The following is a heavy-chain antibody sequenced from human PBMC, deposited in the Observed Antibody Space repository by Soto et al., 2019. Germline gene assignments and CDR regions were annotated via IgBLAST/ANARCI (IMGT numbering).Heavy chain of an antibody. D-gene: IGHD6-6*01. CDR1: GFTFSSYS. CDR3: ARGGGPDSSSFGDVDYYYYGMDV. V-gene: IGHV3-48*02. Sequence: EVQLVESGGGLVQPGGSLRLSCAASGFTFSSYSMNWVRQAPGKGLEWVSYISSSSSTIYYADSVKGRFTISRDNAKNSMYLQMNSLRDEDTAVYYCARGGGPDSSSFGDVDYYYYGMDVWGQGTTVTVSS. CDR2: ISSSSSTI. J-gene: IGHJ6*02.